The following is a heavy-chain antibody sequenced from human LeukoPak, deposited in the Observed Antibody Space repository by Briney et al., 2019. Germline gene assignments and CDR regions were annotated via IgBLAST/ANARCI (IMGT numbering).Heavy chain of an antibody. CDR2: ISAYNGNT. Sequence: GASVKVSCKASGYTFTSYGISWVRQAPGQGLEWMGWISAYNGNTNYAQKLQGRVTMTTDTSTSTAYMELRSLRSDDTAVYYCARVGDIVVVPAVPDYWGQGTLVTVSS. D-gene: IGHD2-2*01. CDR3: ARVGDIVVVPAVPDY. CDR1: GYTFTSYG. V-gene: IGHV1-18*04. J-gene: IGHJ4*02.